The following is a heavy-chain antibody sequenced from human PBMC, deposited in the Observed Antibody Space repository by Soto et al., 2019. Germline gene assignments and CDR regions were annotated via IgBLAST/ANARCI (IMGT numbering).Heavy chain of an antibody. D-gene: IGHD6-13*01. J-gene: IGHJ6*02. V-gene: IGHV3-7*03. Sequence: GGSLRLSCAASGFTFSSYCMSGVRQAPGKGLEWVANIKQDGSEKYYADSVKGRFTISRDNSKNTLYLQMNSLRAEDTAVYYCAKARVAETVRAGVDVWGQGTTVTVSS. CDR3: AKARVAETVRAGVDV. CDR1: GFTFSSYC. CDR2: IKQDGSEK.